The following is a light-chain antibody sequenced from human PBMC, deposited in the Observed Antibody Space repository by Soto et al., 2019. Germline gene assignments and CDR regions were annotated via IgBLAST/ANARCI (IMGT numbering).Light chain of an antibody. CDR1: QSVSSSY. V-gene: IGKV3-20*01. J-gene: IGKJ1*01. Sequence: EIVLTQSPGTLSLSPGERATLSCRASQSVSSSYLAWYQQKPGRAPRLLIYGTSNRATGIPDRFSGSGSGTDFTLTISRLEPEDFAVYYCQQYGSSPWTFGQGTKVEIK. CDR2: GTS. CDR3: QQYGSSPWT.